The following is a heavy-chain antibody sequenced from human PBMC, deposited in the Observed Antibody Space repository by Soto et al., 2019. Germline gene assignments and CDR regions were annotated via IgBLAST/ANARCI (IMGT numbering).Heavy chain of an antibody. J-gene: IGHJ3*01. CDR1: GGTFRNLA. D-gene: IGHD2-15*01. CDR2: FIPIIGGG. CDR3: ARRSVSHSNAFDF. Sequence: SVKVSCKASGGTFRNLAISWVRQAPGQGLEWMGGFIPIIGGGINAQKFQGRVTITSDESTSTAYMELSSLKSEDTAMYFCARRSVSHSNAFDFWGQGTMVTVSS. V-gene: IGHV1-69*13.